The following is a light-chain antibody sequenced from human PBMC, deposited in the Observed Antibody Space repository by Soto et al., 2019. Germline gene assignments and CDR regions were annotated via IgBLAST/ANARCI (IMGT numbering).Light chain of an antibody. V-gene: IGKV3-20*01. CDR3: QQYGRTSWT. CDR1: QSVSTNF. CDR2: GAS. Sequence: EIVLTQSPGTLSLSPGEGATLSCRASQSVSTNFFAWYQQKPSQAPRLLIYGASTRATGIPDRFSGSGSVTVFTLTISSLVPEDFAVYYCQQYGRTSWTFGQGTKVDIK. J-gene: IGKJ1*01.